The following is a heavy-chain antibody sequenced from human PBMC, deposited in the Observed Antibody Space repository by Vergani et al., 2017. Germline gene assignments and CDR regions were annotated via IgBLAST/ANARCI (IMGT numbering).Heavy chain of an antibody. CDR2: IRSKANSYAT. J-gene: IGHJ4*02. D-gene: IGHD2-15*01. V-gene: IGHV3-73*01. CDR3: TRIGYCSGGSCYPSY. Sequence: EVQLVESGGGLVQPGGSLKLPCAASGFTFSGSAMHWVRQASGKGLEWVGRIRSKANSYATAYAASVKGRFTISRDDSKNTAYLQMNSLKTEDTAVYYCTRIGYCSGGSCYPSYWGQGTLVTVSS. CDR1: GFTFSGSA.